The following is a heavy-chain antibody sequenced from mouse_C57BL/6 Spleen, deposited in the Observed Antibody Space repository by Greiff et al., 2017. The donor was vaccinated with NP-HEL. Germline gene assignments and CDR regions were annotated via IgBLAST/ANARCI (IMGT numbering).Heavy chain of an antibody. V-gene: IGHV1-64*01. CDR1: GYTFTSYW. Sequence: VQLQQPGAELVKPGASVKLSCKASGYTFTSYWMHWVKQRPGQGLEWIGMIHPYSGSTNYNEKFKSKATLTVDKSSSTAYMQLSSLTSEDSAVYYCARRDYNGSSLDYWGQGTTLTVSS. J-gene: IGHJ2*01. CDR2: IHPYSGST. D-gene: IGHD1-1*01. CDR3: ARRDYNGSSLDY.